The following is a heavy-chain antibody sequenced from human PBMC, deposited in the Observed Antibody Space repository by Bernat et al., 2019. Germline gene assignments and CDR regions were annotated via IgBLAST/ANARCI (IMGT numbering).Heavy chain of an antibody. V-gene: IGHV3-43*02. CDR3: ALRGGATFDY. CDR2: ISGDGGST. J-gene: IGHJ4*02. D-gene: IGHD3-16*01. Sequence: EVQLVESGGGVVQPGGSLRLSCAASGFTFDDYAMHWVRQAPGKGLGWVSLISGDGGSTYYADSVKGRFTISRDNSKNSLYLQMNSLRTEDTALYYCALRGGATFDYWGQGTLVTVSS. CDR1: GFTFDDYA.